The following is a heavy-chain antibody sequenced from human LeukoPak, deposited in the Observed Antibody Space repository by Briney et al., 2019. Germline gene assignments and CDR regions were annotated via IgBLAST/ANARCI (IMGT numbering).Heavy chain of an antibody. Sequence: SETLPLTCTVSGGSISSYYWSWIRQPRAKGLEWIGYIHYSGSTNYNLSLKGRVSISLDMSKNQFSLKRNCMDAADTAVYYCAREGQWLPNWFDPWGQGTLVTVSS. D-gene: IGHD6-19*01. CDR2: IHYSGST. CDR1: GGSISSYY. CDR3: AREGQWLPNWFDP. J-gene: IGHJ5*02. V-gene: IGHV4-59*01.